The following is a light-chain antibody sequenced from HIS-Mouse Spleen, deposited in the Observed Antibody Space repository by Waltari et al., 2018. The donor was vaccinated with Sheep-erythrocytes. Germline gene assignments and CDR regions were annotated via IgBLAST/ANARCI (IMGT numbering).Light chain of an antibody. V-gene: IGLV2-8*01. CDR3: SSYAGSNNWV. J-gene: IGLJ3*02. CDR2: EVS. CDR1: SRYVGGYNY. Sequence: QSALTQPPSASGSPGQSVTISCTGTSRYVGGYNYVPWYQQHPAKAPKLMIFEVSKRPSGVPDRFSGSKSGNTASLTVSGLQAEDEADYYCSSYAGSNNWVFGGGTKLTVL.